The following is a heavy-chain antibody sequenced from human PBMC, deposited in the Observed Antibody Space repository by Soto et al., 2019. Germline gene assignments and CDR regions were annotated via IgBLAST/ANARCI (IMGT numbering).Heavy chain of an antibody. D-gene: IGHD6-25*01. CDR2: IYYSGST. V-gene: IGHV4-31*03. J-gene: IGHJ4*02. CDR1: GGSISSGGYY. CDR3: ARARAARGQTDFDY. Sequence: TLSLTCTVSGGSISSGGYYWSWIRQHPGKGLEWIGYIYYSGSTYYNPSLKSRVTISVDTSKNQFSLKLSSVTAADTAVYYCARARAARGQTDFDYWGQGTLVTVSP.